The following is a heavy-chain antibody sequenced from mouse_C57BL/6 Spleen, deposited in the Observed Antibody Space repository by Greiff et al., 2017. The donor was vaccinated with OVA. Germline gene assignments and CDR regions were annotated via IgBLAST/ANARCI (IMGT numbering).Heavy chain of an antibody. CDR3: AREGKGPRAMDY. J-gene: IGHJ4*01. CDR2: ISYDGSN. Sequence: EVQRVESGPGLVKPSQSLSLTCSVTGYSITSGYYWTWIRQFPGNKLEWMGYISYDGSNNYNPSLKNRISITRDTSKNQFFLKLNSVTTEDTATYYCAREGKGPRAMDYWGQGTSVTVSS. D-gene: IGHD1-3*01. V-gene: IGHV3-6*01. CDR1: GYSITSGYY.